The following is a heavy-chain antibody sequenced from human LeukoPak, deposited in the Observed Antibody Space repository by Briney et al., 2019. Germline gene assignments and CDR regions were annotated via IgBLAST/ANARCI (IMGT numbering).Heavy chain of an antibody. CDR2: IYQTGST. Sequence: SETLSLTCTVSGYSISSDYYWGWIRQPPGKGLEWIGNIYQTGSTYYNPSLTSRVTISVDTSKNQFSLKLTSVTAADTAVYFCARDVSITMIRGVTFDHWGQGTLVTASS. CDR3: ARDVSITMIRGVTFDH. D-gene: IGHD3-10*01. V-gene: IGHV4-38-2*02. CDR1: GYSISSDYY. J-gene: IGHJ4*02.